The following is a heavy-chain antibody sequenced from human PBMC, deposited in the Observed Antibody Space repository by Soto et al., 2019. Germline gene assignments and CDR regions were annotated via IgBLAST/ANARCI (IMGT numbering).Heavy chain of an antibody. CDR1: NFSISSGYY. CDR3: ARYYGDYGTLFDY. D-gene: IGHD4-17*01. J-gene: IGHJ4*02. CDR2: IYHTGHT. Sequence: PSETLSLTCIVSNFSISSGYYWGWIRQSPGKGLEWIATIYHTGHTYYNPSLKSRVTISVDTSKNQFSLKLSSVAAADTAVYYCARYYGDYGTLFDYWGQGTLVTVSS. V-gene: IGHV4-38-2*02.